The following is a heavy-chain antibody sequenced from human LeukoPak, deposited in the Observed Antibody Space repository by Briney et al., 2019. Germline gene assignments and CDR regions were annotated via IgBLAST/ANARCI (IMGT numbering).Heavy chain of an antibody. V-gene: IGHV3-23*01. CDR1: GFSFGGFA. CDR3: AKYSRGYGSAYLDY. Sequence: QPGGSLRLSCEASGFSFGGFALSWVRQPPGKGPEWVSIISGSGGSTFYADSVRGRFIISRDNANNTLYLEMNRLRAEDTAVYYCAKYSRGYGSAYLDYWGQGTLVTVSS. J-gene: IGHJ4*02. CDR2: ISGSGGST. D-gene: IGHD2-15*01.